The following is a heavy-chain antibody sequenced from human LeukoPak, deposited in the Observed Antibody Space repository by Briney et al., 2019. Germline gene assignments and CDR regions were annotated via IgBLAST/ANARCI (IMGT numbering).Heavy chain of an antibody. V-gene: IGHV1-69*04. CDR3: ARAGAARTFDY. D-gene: IGHD6-6*01. CDR2: IIHILGIA. J-gene: IGHJ4*02. CDR1: GGTFSSYA. Sequence: ASVKVSCKASGGTFSSYAISWVRQAPGQGLEWMGRIIHILGIANYAQKFQGRVTITADKSTSTAYMELSSLRSEDTAVYYCARAGAARTFDYWGQGTLVTVSS.